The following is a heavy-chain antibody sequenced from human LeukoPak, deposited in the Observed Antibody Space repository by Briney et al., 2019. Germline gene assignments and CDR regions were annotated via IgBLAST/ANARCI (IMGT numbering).Heavy chain of an antibody. D-gene: IGHD7-27*01. CDR1: GFSFGSYG. J-gene: IGHJ4*02. CDR2: ISNDGSIT. CDR3: ARVNWGFDY. Sequence: GGSLRLSCAASGFSFGSYGMHWVRQAPGKGLEWVAVISNDGSITKYGDSVRGRFTISRDNSKNTLYLQMNSLRAEDTAVYYCARVNWGFDYWGQGTLVTVSS. V-gene: IGHV3-30*03.